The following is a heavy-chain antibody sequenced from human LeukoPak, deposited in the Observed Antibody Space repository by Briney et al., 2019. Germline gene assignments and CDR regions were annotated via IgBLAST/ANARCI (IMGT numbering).Heavy chain of an antibody. CDR2: ISSSSSYI. Sequence: GGSLRLSCAASGFTFSSYSMNWVRQAPGKGLEWVSSISSSSSYIYYADSVKGRFTISRDNAKNSLYLQMNSLRAEDTAVYYCATDILTGHYIDYWGQGTLVTVSS. J-gene: IGHJ4*02. D-gene: IGHD3-9*01. V-gene: IGHV3-21*01. CDR3: ATDILTGHYIDY. CDR1: GFTFSSYS.